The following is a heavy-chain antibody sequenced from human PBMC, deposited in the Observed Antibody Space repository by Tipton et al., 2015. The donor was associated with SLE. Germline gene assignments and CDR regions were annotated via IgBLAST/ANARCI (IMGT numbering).Heavy chain of an antibody. CDR3: ARGRYSGSAY. D-gene: IGHD5-12*01. CDR2: INHSGST. Sequence: TLSLTCAVYGGSFRGYYWSWIRQPPGKGLEWIGEINHSGSTNYNPSLKSRVTISVGTSKNQFSLKLSSVTTADTAVYYCARGRYSGSAYWGQGTLVTVSS. V-gene: IGHV4-34*01. J-gene: IGHJ4*02. CDR1: GGSFRGYY.